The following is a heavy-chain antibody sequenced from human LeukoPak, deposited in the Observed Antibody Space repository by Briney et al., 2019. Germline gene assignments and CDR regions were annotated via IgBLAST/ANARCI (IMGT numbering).Heavy chain of an antibody. J-gene: IGHJ4*02. CDR3: ARHSPHVTYYDFWSGYYTEGFDY. D-gene: IGHD3-3*01. CDR1: GYSISSGYY. Sequence: SETLSLTCAVSGYSISSGYYWGWIRQPPGKGLEWIGSIYHSGSTYYNPSLKRRVTISVHTSKNQFSLKLSSVTAEDTAVYYCARHSPHVTYYDFWSGYYTEGFDYWGQGTLVTVSS. V-gene: IGHV4-38-2*01. CDR2: IYHSGST.